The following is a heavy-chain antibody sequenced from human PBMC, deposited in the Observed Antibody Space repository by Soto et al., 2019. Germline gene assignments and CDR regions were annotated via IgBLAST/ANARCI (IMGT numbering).Heavy chain of an antibody. CDR3: ARGYSSGLNSV. V-gene: IGHV4-31*03. CDR1: GDSISSGGYY. CDR2: IYYSGST. Sequence: SLTCTVSGDSISSGGYYWSWIRQHPGKGLEWIGYIYYSGSTYYNPSLKSRVTISVDTSKNQFSLKLSSVTAADAAVYYCARGYSSGLNSVWGQGTVVTVS. J-gene: IGHJ4*02. D-gene: IGHD6-19*01.